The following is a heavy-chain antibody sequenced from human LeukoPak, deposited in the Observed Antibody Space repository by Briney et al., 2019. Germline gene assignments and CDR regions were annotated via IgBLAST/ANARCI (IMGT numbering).Heavy chain of an antibody. Sequence: GGSLRLSCAASGFTFRSYWMHWVRQAPGRGLVWVSRINSDGSSTNYADSVKGRFTISRDNSKKTLYLQMNSLRAEDTAVYYCASFGDCSAGSCSAFDVWGQGTMVTVSS. CDR1: GFTFRSYW. CDR2: INSDGSST. J-gene: IGHJ3*01. D-gene: IGHD2-15*01. V-gene: IGHV3-74*01. CDR3: ASFGDCSAGSCSAFDV.